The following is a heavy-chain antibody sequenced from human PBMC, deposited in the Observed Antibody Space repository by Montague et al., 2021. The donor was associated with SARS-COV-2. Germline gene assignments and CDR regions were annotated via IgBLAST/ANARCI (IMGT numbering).Heavy chain of an antibody. D-gene: IGHD3-10*01. CDR1: GDSISSYY. J-gene: IGHJ5*02. V-gene: IGHV4-59*08. Sequence: SETLSLTCSVSGDSISSYYWSWIRQSPGRGLDWIGRIYCTGSAKYNPSLKSRVSISVDTSRRQFSLNLSSVTAADTAVYYCAGHLYSYANCFYPWGQGTLVTVSS. CDR2: IYCTGSA. CDR3: AGHLYSYANCFYP.